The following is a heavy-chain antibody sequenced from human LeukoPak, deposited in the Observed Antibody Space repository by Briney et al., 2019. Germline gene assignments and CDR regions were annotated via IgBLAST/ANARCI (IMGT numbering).Heavy chain of an antibody. J-gene: IGHJ4*02. CDR1: GGSISSGDYY. CDR3: ARARRGNYDYVWGSYRSHFDC. Sequence: NASETLSLTCTVSGGSISSGDYYWRWIRQPPGKGLEWIGYIYYSGSTYYNPSLKSRVTISVDTSKNQFSLNLSSVTAADTAVYYCARARRGNYDYVWGSYRSHFDCWGQGTLVTVSS. CDR2: IYYSGST. V-gene: IGHV4-30-4*01. D-gene: IGHD3-16*02.